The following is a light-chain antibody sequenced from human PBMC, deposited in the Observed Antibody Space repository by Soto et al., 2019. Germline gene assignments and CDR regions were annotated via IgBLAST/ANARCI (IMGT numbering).Light chain of an antibody. J-gene: IGKJ2*01. CDR1: QNTTTY. CDR2: DAS. V-gene: IGKV3-11*01. CDR3: QQRRDWLHT. Sequence: IVLTQSPATLSLSPGERATLSCRASQNTTTYLGWYQQKPGQAPRLLIYDASKRATGIPARFSGSGSGTDFPLTISRLEPEDFAVYYGQQRRDWLHTFGQGTKLEIK.